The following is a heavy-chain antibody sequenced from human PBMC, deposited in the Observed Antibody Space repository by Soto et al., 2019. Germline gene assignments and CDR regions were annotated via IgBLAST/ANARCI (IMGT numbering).Heavy chain of an antibody. CDR2: IYYNGDT. CDR1: GGSVSSGNYF. D-gene: IGHD3-22*01. J-gene: IGHJ3*01. Sequence: QLQLQESGPGLVKPAETLSLKCAVSGGSVSSGNYFWGWIRQPPGKGLEWIGNIYYNGDTYYSPSLKSRVTMSVDTAQNQFTLRLTSVTSADTAVYYCARRLIDSSNHGHAFDFWGQGTLVTVSS. V-gene: IGHV4-39*01. CDR3: ARRLIDSSNHGHAFDF.